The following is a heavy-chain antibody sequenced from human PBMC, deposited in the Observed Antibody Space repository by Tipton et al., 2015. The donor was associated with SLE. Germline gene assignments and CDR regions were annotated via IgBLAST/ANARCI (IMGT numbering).Heavy chain of an antibody. CDR1: GFTFSSYA. Sequence: GSLRLSCAASGFTFSSYAMSWVRQAPGKGLEWVSYISSSSSTIYYADSVKGRFTISRDNAKNSLYLQMNSLRAEDTAAYYCARERSDDAFDIWGQGTMVTVSS. V-gene: IGHV3-48*01. J-gene: IGHJ3*02. D-gene: IGHD4-17*01. CDR3: ARERSDDAFDI. CDR2: ISSSSSTI.